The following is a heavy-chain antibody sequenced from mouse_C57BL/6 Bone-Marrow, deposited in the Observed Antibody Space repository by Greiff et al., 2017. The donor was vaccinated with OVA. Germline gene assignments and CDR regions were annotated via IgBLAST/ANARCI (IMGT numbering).Heavy chain of an antibody. CDR2: IYPGSGST. CDR1: GYTFTSYW. CDR3: ARELSYYYGSRPSAWCAY. V-gene: IGHV1-55*01. Sequence: QVQLQQPGAELVKPGASVKMSCKASGYTFTSYWITWVKQRPGQGLEWIGDIYPGSGSTNYNEKFKSKATLTVDTSSSTAYMQLSSLTSEDSAVYYWARELSYYYGSRPSAWCAYWGQGTLVTVSA. D-gene: IGHD1-1*01. J-gene: IGHJ3*01.